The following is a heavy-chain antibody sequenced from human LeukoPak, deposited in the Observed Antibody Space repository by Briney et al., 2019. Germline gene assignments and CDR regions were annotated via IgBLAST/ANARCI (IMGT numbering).Heavy chain of an antibody. V-gene: IGHV3-7*01. Sequence: GGSLRLSCTASGFTSSSYWMSWVRQAPGKGLEWVANIKPDGSGKYYVDSVKGRFTISRDNAKNTLYLQMNSLRAEDTAVYYCARDSVTTGYYYYYGMDVWGQGTTVTVSS. CDR3: ARDSVTTGYYYYYGMDV. J-gene: IGHJ6*02. D-gene: IGHD4-11*01. CDR2: IKPDGSGK. CDR1: GFTSSSYW.